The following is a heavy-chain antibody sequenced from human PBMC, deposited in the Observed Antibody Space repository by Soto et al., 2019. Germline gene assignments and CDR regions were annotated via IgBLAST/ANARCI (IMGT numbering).Heavy chain of an antibody. J-gene: IGHJ4*02. CDR2: ISYDGSNK. V-gene: IGHV3-30*09. CDR3: AKGGYDFWSGYPTECYFDY. Sequence: GGSLRLSCAASGFTFSSYAMHWVRQAPGKGLEWVAVISYDGSNKYYADSVKGRFAISRDNSKNKLYLQMNSLRAEDTAVYYCAKGGYDFWSGYPTECYFDYWGQGTLVTVSS. D-gene: IGHD3-3*01. CDR1: GFTFSSYA.